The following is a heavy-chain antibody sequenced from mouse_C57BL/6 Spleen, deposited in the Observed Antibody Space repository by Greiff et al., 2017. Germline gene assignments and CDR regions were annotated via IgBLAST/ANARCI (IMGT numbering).Heavy chain of an antibody. D-gene: IGHD2-3*01. CDR3: AREGYDGSFAY. CDR2: ISYDGSN. CDR1: GYSITSGYY. Sequence: EVQLQQSGPGLVKPSQSLSLTCSVTGYSITSGYYWNWIRQFPGNKLEWMGYISYDGSNNYNPSLKTRISITRDTSKNQFFLKLNSVTTEDTATYYCAREGYDGSFAYWGQGTLVTVSA. V-gene: IGHV3-6*01. J-gene: IGHJ3*01.